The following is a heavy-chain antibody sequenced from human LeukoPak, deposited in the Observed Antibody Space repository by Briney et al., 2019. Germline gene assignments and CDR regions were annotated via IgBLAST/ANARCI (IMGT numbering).Heavy chain of an antibody. CDR1: GYRLTNNW. V-gene: IGHV5-51*01. D-gene: IGHD5-24*01. CDR2: IYPGDSDT. J-gene: IGHJ5*02. CDR3: ARLLGAGDGYNGAPNWFDP. Sequence: GESLKISCKISGYRLTNNWIGWVRQVPGKGLEWMGLIYPGDSDTRYSPSFQGQVTISADKSISTAYLQWSSLKASDTAMYYCARLLGAGDGYNGAPNWFDPWGQGTLVTVSS.